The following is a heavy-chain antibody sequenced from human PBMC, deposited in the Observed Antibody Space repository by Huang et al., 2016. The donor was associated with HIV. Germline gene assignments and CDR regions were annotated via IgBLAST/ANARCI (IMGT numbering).Heavy chain of an antibody. CDR2: CGSDSRDK. D-gene: IGHD4-4*01. Sequence: QVQLVQSGGEVMQPGASVRVSCKASGYVFGSYGMSWVRQDPGQGLEWLGWCGSDSRDKSSAQKFQGRVTMTTDTSTTTTYMELRGLRSDDTAMYYCARDPYYSNRWKRNDASFLWGQGTMITVSS. V-gene: IGHV1-18*01. CDR1: GYVFGSYG. J-gene: IGHJ3*01. CDR3: ARDPYYSNRWKRNDASFL.